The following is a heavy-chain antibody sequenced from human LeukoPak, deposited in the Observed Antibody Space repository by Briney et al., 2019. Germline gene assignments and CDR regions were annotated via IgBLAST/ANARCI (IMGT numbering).Heavy chain of an antibody. D-gene: IGHD6-19*01. CDR1: RFTFSSHS. Sequence: GGSLRLSCAASRFTFSSHSMNWVRQAPGKGLEWVSSISSSSTYIYYADSVKGRFTISRDNAKNSLFLQMSSLRAEDTAVYYCARALSGWADAFDIWGQGTMVTVSS. CDR3: ARALSGWADAFDI. V-gene: IGHV3-21*01. CDR2: ISSSSTYI. J-gene: IGHJ3*02.